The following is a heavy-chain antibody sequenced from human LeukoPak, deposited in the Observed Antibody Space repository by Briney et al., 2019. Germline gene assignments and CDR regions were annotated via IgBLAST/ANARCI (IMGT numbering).Heavy chain of an antibody. J-gene: IGHJ4*02. CDR2: VLGSGDST. Sequence: GGSLRLSCAASGFRFSTYSMNWVRQVPGKGLEWVSFVLGSGDSTDYADSVKGRFTISRDNSNNILYLQMNSLRVEDTAIYYCAKDGAYINYQYYFDSWGRGTLVTVSS. CDR1: GFRFSTYS. V-gene: IGHV3-23*01. CDR3: AKDGAYINYQYYFDS. D-gene: IGHD4-11*01.